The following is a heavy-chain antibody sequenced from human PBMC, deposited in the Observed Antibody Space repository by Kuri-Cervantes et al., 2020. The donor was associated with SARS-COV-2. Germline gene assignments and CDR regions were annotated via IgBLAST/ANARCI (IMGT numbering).Heavy chain of an antibody. CDR3: ARLPDYGDYWFDP. CDR1: GYGFASPW. Sequence: GESLKISCKDSGYGFASPWIGWVRQMPGKGLEWMGIIYPGDSDTRYSPSFQGQVTISADKSISTAYLQWSSLKASDTAMYYCARLPDYGDYWFDPWGQGTLVTDSS. V-gene: IGHV5-51*01. D-gene: IGHD4-17*01. CDR2: IYPGDSDT. J-gene: IGHJ5*02.